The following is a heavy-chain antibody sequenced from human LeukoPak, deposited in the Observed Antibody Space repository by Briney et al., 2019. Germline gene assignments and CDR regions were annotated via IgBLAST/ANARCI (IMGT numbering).Heavy chain of an antibody. J-gene: IGHJ3*02. CDR1: GFTFSSYA. Sequence: PGGSLRLSCAASGFTFSSYAMSWVRQAPGKGLEWVSDISGSGGRTYYADSVKGRFTISRDNSKNTLYLQMNSLRAEDTAVYYCARGFDDSSGYPDAFDIWGQGTMVTVSS. V-gene: IGHV3-23*01. D-gene: IGHD3-22*01. CDR3: ARGFDDSSGYPDAFDI. CDR2: ISGSGGRT.